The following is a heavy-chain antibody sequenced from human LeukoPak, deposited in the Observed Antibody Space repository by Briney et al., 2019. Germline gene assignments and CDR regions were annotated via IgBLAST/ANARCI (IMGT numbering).Heavy chain of an antibody. J-gene: IGHJ4*02. CDR2: IYYSGNT. V-gene: IGHV4-39*01. CDR1: GGSISSSSYY. CDR3: ARHVRQQLPPKAFDY. D-gene: IGHD1-1*01. Sequence: PSKTLSLTCTGSGGSISSSSYYWGWIRQPPGKGLEWIGSIYYSGNTYYNPSLKSRVTISVDTSKNQLSLKLNSVTAADTAVYYCARHVRQQLPPKAFDYWGQGTLATVSS.